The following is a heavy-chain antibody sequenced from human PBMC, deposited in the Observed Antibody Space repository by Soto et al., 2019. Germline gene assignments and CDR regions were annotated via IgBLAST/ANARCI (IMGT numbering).Heavy chain of an antibody. CDR1: GGSFSGYY. D-gene: IGHD1-1*01. V-gene: IGHV4-34*01. CDR3: ASVGNWNYFDY. J-gene: IGHJ4*02. CDR2: INHSGST. Sequence: SETLSLTCAVYGGSFSGYYWSWIRQPPGKGLEWIGEINHSGSTNYNPSLKSRVTISVDTSKNQFSLKLSSVTAADTAVYYCASVGNWNYFDYWGQGTLVTVSS.